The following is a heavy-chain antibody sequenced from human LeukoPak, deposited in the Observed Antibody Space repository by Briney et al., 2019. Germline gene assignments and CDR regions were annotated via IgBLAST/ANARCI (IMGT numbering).Heavy chain of an antibody. Sequence: ASVKVSCTASGYTFTSYDINWVRQATGQGLERIGWMNPNSGNTGYAQKFQGRVTMTRNTSISTAYMELSSLRSEDTAVYYCARGGAGATSPFDYWGQGTLVTVSS. D-gene: IGHD1-26*01. CDR1: GYTFTSYD. V-gene: IGHV1-8*01. CDR3: ARGGAGATSPFDY. J-gene: IGHJ4*02. CDR2: MNPNSGNT.